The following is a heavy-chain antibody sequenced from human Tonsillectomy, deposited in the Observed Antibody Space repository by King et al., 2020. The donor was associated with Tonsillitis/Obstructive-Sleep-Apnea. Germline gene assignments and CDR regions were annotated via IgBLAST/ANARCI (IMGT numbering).Heavy chain of an antibody. CDR2: MNPNSGNT. Sequence: QLVQSGAEVKKPGASVKVSCKASGYTFTSYDIHWVRQATGQGLEWMGWMNPNSGNTGYAQKFQGRVAMTRNTSISTAYMELSSLGSEDTAVYYCARAGGYCSSSSCYSCAFDIWGQGTMVTVSS. V-gene: IGHV1-8*01. D-gene: IGHD2-2*01. CDR3: ARAGGYCSSSSCYSCAFDI. CDR1: GYTFTSYD. J-gene: IGHJ3*02.